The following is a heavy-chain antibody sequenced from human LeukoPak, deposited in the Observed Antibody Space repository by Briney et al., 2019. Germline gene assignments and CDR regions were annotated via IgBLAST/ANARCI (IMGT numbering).Heavy chain of an antibody. CDR1: AFTFSSYG. CDR3: AKGPSVEMATITLYYFDY. CDR2: NRYDGSNK. Sequence: GGSLRLSCAASAFTFSSYGMHWVRQAPGKGLEWVAFNRYDGSNKYYADSVKGRFTISRDNSKNTLYLQMNSLRADDTAVYYCAKGPSVEMATITLYYFDYWGQGTLVTVSS. V-gene: IGHV3-30*02. J-gene: IGHJ4*02. D-gene: IGHD5-24*01.